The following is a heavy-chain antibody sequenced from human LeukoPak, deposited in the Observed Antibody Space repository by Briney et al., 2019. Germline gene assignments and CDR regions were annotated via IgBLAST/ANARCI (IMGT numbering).Heavy chain of an antibody. V-gene: IGHV1-69*13. D-gene: IGHD2-15*01. Sequence: SVKVSCKASGYTFTSYDINWVRQAPGQGLEWMGGIIPIFGTANYAQKFQGRVTITADESTSTAYMELSSLRSEDTAVYYCARDAPHDSAIDYWGQGTLVTVSS. CDR2: IIPIFGTA. CDR3: ARDAPHDSAIDY. CDR1: GYTFTSYD. J-gene: IGHJ4*02.